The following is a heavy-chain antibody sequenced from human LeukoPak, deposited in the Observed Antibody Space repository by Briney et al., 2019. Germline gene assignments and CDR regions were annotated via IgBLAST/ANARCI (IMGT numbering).Heavy chain of an antibody. J-gene: IGHJ4*02. V-gene: IGHV1-18*01. D-gene: IGHD3-16*02. Sequence: GASVKVSCKASGYTFTSYGISWVRQAPGQGLEWMGWISAYNGNTNYAQKLQGRVTMTTDTSTSTAYMELRSLRSDDTAVYYCASPTFYVWGRYRHALDYWGKGTLVTVSS. CDR3: ASPTFYVWGRYRHALDY. CDR2: ISAYNGNT. CDR1: GYTFTSYG.